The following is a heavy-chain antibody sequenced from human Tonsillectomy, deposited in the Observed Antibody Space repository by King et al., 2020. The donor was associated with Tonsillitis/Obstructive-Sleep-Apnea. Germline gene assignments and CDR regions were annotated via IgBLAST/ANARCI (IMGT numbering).Heavy chain of an antibody. CDR2: INPNSGGT. J-gene: IGHJ6*02. CDR1: GYTFTGYY. V-gene: IGHV1-2*02. Sequence: QLVQSGAEVKKPGASVKVSCKASGYTFTGYYMHWVRQAPGQGLEWMGWINPNSGGTNYAQKFQGRVTMTRDTSISTAYMELSRLRSDDTAVYYCARADIVVVPAAPPDYYYGMDVWGQGTTVTVSS. CDR3: ARADIVVVPAAPPDYYYGMDV. D-gene: IGHD2-2*01.